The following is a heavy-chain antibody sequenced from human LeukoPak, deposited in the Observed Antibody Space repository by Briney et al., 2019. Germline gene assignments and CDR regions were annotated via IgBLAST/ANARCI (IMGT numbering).Heavy chain of an antibody. J-gene: IGHJ4*02. CDR1: GGSISGYG. Sequence: SETLSLACSVSGGSISGYGWSWIRQPPGKGLEWIGYIYHSGSTNYNPSLRSRLSISLDTSKNQFSLKLSSVTAADTAVYYCVRDGASGGIFGYFPNWGQGTLVTVPS. CDR2: IYHSGST. V-gene: IGHV4-59*01. CDR3: VRDGASGGIFGYFPN. D-gene: IGHD6-13*01.